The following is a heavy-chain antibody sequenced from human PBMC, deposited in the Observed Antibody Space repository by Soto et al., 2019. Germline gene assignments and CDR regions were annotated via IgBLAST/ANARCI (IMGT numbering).Heavy chain of an antibody. CDR3: AKQQGPGTPYYYAMDV. CDR1: GFTFGSYA. Sequence: GGSLRLSCAASGFTFGSYAVSWVRQAPGKGLEWVSVIRGSGDRTYYADSVKGRFTISRDNSKNTLYMQMNTLRAEDTAVYYCAKQQGPGTPYYYAMDVWGQGTTVTVSS. J-gene: IGHJ6*02. CDR2: IRGSGDRT. V-gene: IGHV3-23*01. D-gene: IGHD1-1*01.